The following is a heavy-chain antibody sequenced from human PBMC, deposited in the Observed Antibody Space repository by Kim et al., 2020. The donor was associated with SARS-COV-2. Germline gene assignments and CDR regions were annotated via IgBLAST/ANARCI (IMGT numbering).Heavy chain of an antibody. D-gene: IGHD1-26*01. V-gene: IGHV4-39*01. CDR2: IHYGGTT. Sequence: SETLSLTCTVSGDSITSGSYYWGWIRQRPGKGLECIGSIHYGGTTYYNPSLKIRITISADTYVNQFYLTLMSVTAADAAFYYCARLPATLFYLWYLGLW. CDR3: ARLPATLFYLWYLGL. CDR1: GDSITSGSYY. J-gene: IGHJ2*01.